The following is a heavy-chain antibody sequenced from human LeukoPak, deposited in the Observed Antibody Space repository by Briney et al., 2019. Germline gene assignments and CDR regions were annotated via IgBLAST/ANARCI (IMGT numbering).Heavy chain of an antibody. D-gene: IGHD1-26*01. J-gene: IGHJ1*01. CDR2: IYYSGHT. CDR1: GDSISSSSYY. V-gene: IGHV4-39*01. Sequence: PSETLSLTCTVSGDSISSSSYYWGWIRQPPGKGLEWIGSIYYSGHTYYNPSLKSRVTISIDTSKTQFSLNLISVTAADTAVYYCARHASGSYNNFRHWGQGTLVTVSS. CDR3: ARHASGSYNNFRH.